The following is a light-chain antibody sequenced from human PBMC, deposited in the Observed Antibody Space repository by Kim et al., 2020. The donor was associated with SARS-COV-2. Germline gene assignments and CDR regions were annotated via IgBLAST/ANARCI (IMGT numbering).Light chain of an antibody. V-gene: IGLV3-21*04. J-gene: IGLJ3*02. CDR2: YDS. CDR3: QVWDSRSDHWV. Sequence: SYELTQPPSVSVAPGKTARITCGGNNIGSKSVHWYQQKPGQAPVLVIYYDSYRPSGIPERFSGSNSGNTATLTISRVEAGDEADYYCQVWDSRSDHWVFG. CDR1: NIGSKS.